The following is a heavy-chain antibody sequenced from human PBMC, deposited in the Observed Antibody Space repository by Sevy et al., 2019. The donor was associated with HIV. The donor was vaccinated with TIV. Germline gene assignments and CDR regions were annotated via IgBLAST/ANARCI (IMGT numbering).Heavy chain of an antibody. CDR1: GFTFSDHY. CDR3: ATHAGIAAAGRVFDY. D-gene: IGHD6-13*01. V-gene: IGHV3-72*01. Sequence: GGSLRLSCVASGFTFSDHYMAWVRQAPGKGLEWVGRTRNKADGYTTEYAASVKGRFTISRDESKNSLYVQMNSLKAEDTAIYYCATHAGIAAAGRVFDYWGQRTLVTVSS. CDR2: TRNKADGYTT. J-gene: IGHJ4*02.